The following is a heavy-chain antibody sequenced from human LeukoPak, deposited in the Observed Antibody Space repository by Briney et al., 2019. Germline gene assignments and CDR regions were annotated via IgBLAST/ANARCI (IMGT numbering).Heavy chain of an antibody. CDR2: IYYSGST. D-gene: IGHD2-15*01. CDR3: ARGSGDTPSFDY. Sequence: PSETLSLTCTVSGGSISSYYWSWIRQPPGKGLEWLGYIYYSGSTNYNPSLKSRITISVDTSWNLFSLKLSSVTAADTAVYYCARGSGDTPSFDYWGQGTLVTVSS. V-gene: IGHV4-59*01. J-gene: IGHJ4*02. CDR1: GGSISSYY.